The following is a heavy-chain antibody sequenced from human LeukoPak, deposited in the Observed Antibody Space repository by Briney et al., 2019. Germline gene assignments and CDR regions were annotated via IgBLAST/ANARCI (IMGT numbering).Heavy chain of an antibody. J-gene: IGHJ4*02. CDR1: GGSFSSSFYY. D-gene: IGHD3-16*02. Sequence: SETLSLTCTVSGGSFSSSFYYWNWIRQSPGKGLEWIGYITYTGSPHYNPSLQSRVTISVDTSKNQFSLRLSSMTAADTAVYYCARGGRGYPSPLDYWGQGTLVTVSS. CDR3: ARGGRGYPSPLDY. V-gene: IGHV4-61*01. CDR2: ITYTGSP.